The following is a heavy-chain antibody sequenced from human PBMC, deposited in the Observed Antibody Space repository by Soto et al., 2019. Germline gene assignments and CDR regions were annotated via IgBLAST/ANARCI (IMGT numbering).Heavy chain of an antibody. Sequence: SETLSLTCTVSGGSISSGGYYWSWIRQHPGKGLEWIGYIYYSGSTYYNPSLNSRVTVSVDTSKNQFSLKVTSVTAADTAVYYCARLHGYCISSSCHGHYAMDVWGQGTTVTVSS. CDR2: IYYSGST. CDR1: GGSISSGGYY. J-gene: IGHJ6*02. CDR3: ARLHGYCISSSCHGHYAMDV. V-gene: IGHV4-31*03. D-gene: IGHD2-2*01.